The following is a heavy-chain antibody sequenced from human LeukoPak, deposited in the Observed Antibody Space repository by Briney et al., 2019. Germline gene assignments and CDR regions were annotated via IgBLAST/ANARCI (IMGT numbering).Heavy chain of an antibody. CDR2: INPNSGGT. Sequence: ASVKVSCKASGYTFTGYYLHWVRQAPGQGLEWMGWINPNSGGTNYAQKFQGRVTMTRDTSISTAYMELSRLRSDDTAAYYCAREGREFGPHKLAGFDYWGQGTLVTVSS. V-gene: IGHV1-2*02. CDR1: GYTFTGYY. D-gene: IGHD3-16*01. CDR3: AREGREFGPHKLAGFDY. J-gene: IGHJ4*02.